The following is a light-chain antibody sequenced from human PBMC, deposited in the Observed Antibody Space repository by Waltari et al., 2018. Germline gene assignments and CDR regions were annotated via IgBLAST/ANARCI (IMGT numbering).Light chain of an antibody. CDR1: ALPMQS. J-gene: IGLJ2*01. Sequence: SFELTQPASVSVSPGQTARITCSGRALPMQSTYWYQQKSGQAPMLVMFRDNERPSGIPERFSGSRSGTTATLTISGVQAEDEAHYFCQSADADIVAFGAGTRLTV. CDR3: QSADADIVA. CDR2: RDN. V-gene: IGLV3-25*03.